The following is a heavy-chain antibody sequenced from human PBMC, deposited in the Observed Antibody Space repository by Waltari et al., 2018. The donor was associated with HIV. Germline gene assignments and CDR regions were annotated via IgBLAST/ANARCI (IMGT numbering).Heavy chain of an antibody. CDR2: IYYSRST. CDR1: GGSISSSNSY. CDR3: ARATQYSGSWTPQLRRWSYP. Sequence: QLQLQESGPGLGRPSETLSLTRTVSGGSISSSNSYWGWLRQPPGKGLEWIWSIYYSRSTYSNPHLKSRVTISVDTAKHPFSPSLSSGIAADTAVYYCARATQYSGSWTPQLRRWSYPWGQGTRVTVSS. V-gene: IGHV4-39*07. D-gene: IGHD6-13*01. J-gene: IGHJ5*02.